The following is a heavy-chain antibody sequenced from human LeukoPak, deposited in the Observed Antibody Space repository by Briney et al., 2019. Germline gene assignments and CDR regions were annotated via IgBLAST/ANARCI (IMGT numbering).Heavy chain of an antibody. CDR3: AKESEGYYFDC. CDR2: IRYDVSNK. Sequence: GGSLRLSCAASGFTFSSYGMHWVRKAPGKGLEWVAFIRYDVSNKYYADSVKGRFTVSRDNSKNTLYLQMNSLRAEDTAVYYCAKESEGYYFDCWGQGTLVTVSS. V-gene: IGHV3-30*02. J-gene: IGHJ4*02. CDR1: GFTFSSYG.